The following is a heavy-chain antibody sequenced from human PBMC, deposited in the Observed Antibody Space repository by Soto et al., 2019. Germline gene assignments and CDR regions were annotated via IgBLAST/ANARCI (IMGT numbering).Heavy chain of an antibody. D-gene: IGHD2-15*01. CDR1: EFTFSIYA. V-gene: IGHV3-23*01. Sequence: GGSLRLSCAASEFTFSIYAMTWVRQAPGKGLEWVSTISGIGSTYYADSVKGRFIISRDNSKNTLYLQMDSLRAEDTAVYYCAKSRCSGGSCYSGHDYFDYWGQGTLVTVSS. J-gene: IGHJ4*02. CDR3: AKSRCSGGSCYSGHDYFDY. CDR2: ISGIGST.